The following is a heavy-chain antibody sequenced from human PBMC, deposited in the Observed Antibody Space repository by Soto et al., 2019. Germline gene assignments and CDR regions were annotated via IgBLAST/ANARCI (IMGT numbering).Heavy chain of an antibody. Sequence: SAKVSCKASGGTFSSYAIRWVRQAPGQGLEWMGGIIPIFGTANYAQKFQGRVTITADESTSTAYMELSSLRSEDTAVYYCARHGDTAMVYYFDYWGQGTLVTVSS. V-gene: IGHV1-69*13. CDR1: GGTFSSYA. CDR3: ARHGDTAMVYYFDY. J-gene: IGHJ4*02. D-gene: IGHD5-18*01. CDR2: IIPIFGTA.